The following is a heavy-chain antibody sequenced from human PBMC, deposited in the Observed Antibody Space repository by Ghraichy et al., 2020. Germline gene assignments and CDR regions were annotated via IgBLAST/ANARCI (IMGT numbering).Heavy chain of an antibody. Sequence: GGSLRLSCVGSGFSFSGYSMNWVRQSPGKGLEWVSYITSSSRTKSYADAVKGRFTISSDNAQNSLYLQMNSLRDEDTAVYYCARGSRVVRFYYYDGMDVWVEGSAVTYCS. CDR1: GFSFSGYS. V-gene: IGHV3-48*02. D-gene: IGHD4-23*01. CDR2: ITSSSRTK. J-gene: IGHJ6*04. CDR3: ARGSRVVRFYYYDGMDV.